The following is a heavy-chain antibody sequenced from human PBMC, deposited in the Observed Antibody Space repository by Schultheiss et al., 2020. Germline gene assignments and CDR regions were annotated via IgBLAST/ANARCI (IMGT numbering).Heavy chain of an antibody. CDR2: IYYSGST. J-gene: IGHJ4*02. CDR3: TRLAGTKNPFDY. CDR1: GGSISSYY. D-gene: IGHD6-19*01. V-gene: IGHV4-59*01. Sequence: SETLSLTCTVSGGSISSYYWSWIRQPPGKGLEWIGYIYYSGSTNYNPSLKSRVTISVDTSKNQFSLKLSSVTAADTAVYYCTRLAGTKNPFDYWGQGTLVTVSS.